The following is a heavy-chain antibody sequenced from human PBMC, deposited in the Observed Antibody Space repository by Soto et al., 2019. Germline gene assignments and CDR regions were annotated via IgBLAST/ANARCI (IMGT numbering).Heavy chain of an antibody. CDR2: IYYSGST. V-gene: IGHV4-59*08. J-gene: IGHJ5*02. CDR1: GGSISGYY. D-gene: IGHD2-15*01. Sequence: SETLSLTCTVSGGSISGYYWSWIRQPPGKGLEWIGYIYYSGSTNYNPSLKSRVTISVDTSKNQFSLKLSSVTAADTTVYYCARHSPARASNWFDPWGQGTLVTVSS. CDR3: ARHSPARASNWFDP.